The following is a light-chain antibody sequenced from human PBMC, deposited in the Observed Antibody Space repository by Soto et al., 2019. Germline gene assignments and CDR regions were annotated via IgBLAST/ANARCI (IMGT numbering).Light chain of an antibody. J-gene: IGKJ1*01. CDR2: GAS. CDR1: QSVSNNY. CDR3: QQCGSSPWT. Sequence: EIVLTQSPGTLSLSPGERATLSCRASQSVSNNYLAWYQQKPGQAPRLLIYGASNRATGIPDRFSGSGSGTDFTLTISSLQSEDFAVYYCQQCGSSPWTFGQGTKVDIK. V-gene: IGKV3-20*01.